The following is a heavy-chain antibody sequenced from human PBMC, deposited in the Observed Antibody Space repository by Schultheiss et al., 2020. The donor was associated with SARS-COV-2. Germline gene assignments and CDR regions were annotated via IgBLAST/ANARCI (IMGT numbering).Heavy chain of an antibody. D-gene: IGHD6-13*01. CDR1: GGTFSSYA. CDR2: IIPIFGTA. V-gene: IGHV1-69*06. CDR3: ARGKASWSTYYYYGMDV. J-gene: IGHJ6*02. Sequence: KISCKASGGTFSSYAISWVRQAPGQGLEWMGGIIPIFGTANYAQKFQGRVTITADKSTSTAYMELSSLRSEDTAVYYCARGKASWSTYYYYGMDVWGQGTTVTVSS.